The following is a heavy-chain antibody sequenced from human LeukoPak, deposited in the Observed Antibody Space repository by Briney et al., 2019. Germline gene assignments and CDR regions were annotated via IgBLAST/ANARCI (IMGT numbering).Heavy chain of an antibody. V-gene: IGHV3-64D*06. J-gene: IGHJ4*02. CDR2: IGGDGGST. D-gene: IGHD2-21*02. CDR3: VKGLTAIRSF. Sequence: GGSLRLSCSASGFTFSAYVMHWVRQAPGKGLDYVSGIGGDGGSTYYADSVKGRFTISRDNSKNTLYLQMSSLRPEDTAIYYCVKGLTAIRSFWGQGTLVIVSS. CDR1: GFTFSAYV.